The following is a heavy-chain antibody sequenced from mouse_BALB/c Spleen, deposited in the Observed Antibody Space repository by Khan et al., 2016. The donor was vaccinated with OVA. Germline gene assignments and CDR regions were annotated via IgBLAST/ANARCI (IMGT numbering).Heavy chain of an antibody. CDR1: GYTFTNYW. CDR3: ARWATLYFDI. J-gene: IGHJ1*01. CDR2: IYPGGYFT. D-gene: IGHD3-1*01. Sequence: QVHVKQSGGEVVRPGTSVKISCKASGYTFTNYWLGWIRQRPGHGLEWIGDIYPGGYFTNYNEQFKGKGKLTVDTSSSTANMQLSSLTSEDSAVDFCARWATLYFDIWGAGTTVTVSS. V-gene: IGHV1-63*02.